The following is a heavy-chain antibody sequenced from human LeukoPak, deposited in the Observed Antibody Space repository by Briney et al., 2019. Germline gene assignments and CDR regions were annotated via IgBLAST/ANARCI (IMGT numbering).Heavy chain of an antibody. J-gene: IGHJ5*02. V-gene: IGHV4-59*12. CDR1: GGSISSYY. CDR3: ARDVTIFGVVIMGSNWFDP. D-gene: IGHD3-3*01. Sequence: SSETLSLTCTVSGGSISSYYWSWIRQPQGKGLEWIGYIYYSGSTNYNPSLKSRVTMSVDTSKNQFSLKLSSVTAADTAVYYCARDVTIFGVVIMGSNWFDPWGQGTLVTVSS. CDR2: IYYSGST.